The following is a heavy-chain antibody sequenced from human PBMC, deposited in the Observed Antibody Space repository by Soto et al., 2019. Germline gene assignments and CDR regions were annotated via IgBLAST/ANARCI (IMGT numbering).Heavy chain of an antibody. CDR2: INHSGST. CDR1: GGSFSGYY. V-gene: IGHV4-34*01. J-gene: IGHJ4*02. CDR3: ASNSYGYIFYDY. Sequence: SETLSLTCAVYGGSFSGYYWSWIRQPPGKGLEWIGEINHSGSTNYNPSLKSRVTISVDTSKNQFSLKLSSVTAADTAVYYCASNSYGYIFYDYWGQGTLVTV. D-gene: IGHD5-18*01.